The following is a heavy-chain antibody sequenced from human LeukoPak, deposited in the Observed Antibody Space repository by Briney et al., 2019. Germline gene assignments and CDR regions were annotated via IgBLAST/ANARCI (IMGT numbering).Heavy chain of an antibody. CDR1: GGTFSSYA. V-gene: IGHV1-69*04. Sequence: ASVKVSCKASGGTFSSYAISWVRQAPGQGLEWMGRIIPILGIANYAQKFQGRVTITADKSTGTAYMELSSLRSEDTAVYYCARDRHVSDAMVRGIINWFDPWGQGTLVTVSS. J-gene: IGHJ5*02. CDR2: IIPILGIA. CDR3: ARDRHVSDAMVRGIINWFDP. D-gene: IGHD3-10*01.